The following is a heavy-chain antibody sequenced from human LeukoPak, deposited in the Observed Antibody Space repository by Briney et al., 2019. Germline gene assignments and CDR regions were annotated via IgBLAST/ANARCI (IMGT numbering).Heavy chain of an antibody. D-gene: IGHD3-16*02. CDR1: GGSISSGDYY. CDR2: IYYSGST. CDR3: ARLRITFGGVIAPFDY. J-gene: IGHJ4*02. V-gene: IGHV4-30-4*08. Sequence: PSQTLSLTCTVSGGSISSGDYYWSWIRQPPGKGVEWIGYIYYSGSTYYNPSLKSRVTISVDTSKNQFSLKLSSVTAADTAVYYCARLRITFGGVIAPFDYWGQGTLVTVSS.